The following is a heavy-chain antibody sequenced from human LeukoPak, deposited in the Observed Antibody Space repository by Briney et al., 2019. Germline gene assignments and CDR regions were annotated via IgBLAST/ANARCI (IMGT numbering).Heavy chain of an antibody. D-gene: IGHD3-22*01. CDR3: ATARAVDSSGYNPGY. CDR1: XXTFTXXG. J-gene: IGHJ4*02. CDR2: ISAYNGNT. Sequence: VSCXXXXXTFTXXGISXVRQAPGQGLEWMGWISAYNGNTNYAQKLQGRVTMTTDTSTSTAYMELSSLRSEDTAVYYCATARAVDSSGYNPGYWGQGTLVTVSS. V-gene: IGHV1-18*01.